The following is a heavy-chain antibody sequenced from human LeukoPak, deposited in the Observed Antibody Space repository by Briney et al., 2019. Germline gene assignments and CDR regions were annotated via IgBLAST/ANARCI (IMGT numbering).Heavy chain of an antibody. CDR3: AREKLNYYDSSGYPFDY. V-gene: IGHV3-21*01. Sequence: PGGSLRLSCAASGFTFSSYSMNWVRQDPGKGLEWVSSISSSSSYIYYADSVKGRFTISRDNAKNSLYLQMNSLRAEDTAVYYCAREKLNYYDSSGYPFDYWGQGTLVTVSS. CDR1: GFTFSSYS. CDR2: ISSSSSYI. D-gene: IGHD3-22*01. J-gene: IGHJ4*02.